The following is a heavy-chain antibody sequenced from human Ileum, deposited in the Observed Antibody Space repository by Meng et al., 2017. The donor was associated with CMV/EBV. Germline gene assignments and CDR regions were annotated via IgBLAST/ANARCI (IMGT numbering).Heavy chain of an antibody. CDR1: GFTFSSYS. Sequence: GFTFSSYSMNWVRQAPGKGLEWVSSISSSSSYIYYAASVKGRFTISRDNAKNSLYLQMNSLRAEDTAVYYCARDLDYYDSSGYYYGYWGQGTLVTVSS. CDR3: ARDLDYYDSSGYYYGY. D-gene: IGHD3-22*01. V-gene: IGHV3-21*01. J-gene: IGHJ4*02. CDR2: ISSSSSYI.